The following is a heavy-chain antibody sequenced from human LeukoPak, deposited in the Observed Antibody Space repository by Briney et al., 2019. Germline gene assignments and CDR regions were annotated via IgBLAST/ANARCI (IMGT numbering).Heavy chain of an antibody. J-gene: IGHJ4*02. CDR1: GFTFSSYA. CDR3: AKDLQRMVRGKAFDY. Sequence: GGSLRLSCAASGFTFSSYAMSWVRQAPGKGLEWVSAISGSGGSTYYADSVKGRFTISRDNSKNTLYLQMNSLRAEDTAVYYCAKDLQRMVRGKAFDYWGQGTLVTVSS. CDR2: ISGSGGST. D-gene: IGHD3-10*01. V-gene: IGHV3-23*01.